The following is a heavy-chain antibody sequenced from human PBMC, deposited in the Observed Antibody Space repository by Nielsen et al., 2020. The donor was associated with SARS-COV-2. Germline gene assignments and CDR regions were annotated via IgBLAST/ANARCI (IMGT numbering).Heavy chain of an antibody. CDR3: ARAYSSGWYWFDP. CDR1: GGSISSSSYY. Sequence: SETLSLTCTVSGGSISSSSYYWGWIRQPPGKGLEWIGSIYYSGSTYYNPSLKSRVTISVDTSKNQFSLKLSSVTAADTAVYYCARAYSSGWYWFDPWGQGTLVTVSS. V-gene: IGHV4-39*01. D-gene: IGHD6-19*01. J-gene: IGHJ5*02. CDR2: IYYSGST.